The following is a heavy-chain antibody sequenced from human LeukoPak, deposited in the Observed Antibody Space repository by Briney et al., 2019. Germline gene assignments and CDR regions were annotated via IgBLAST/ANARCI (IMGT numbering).Heavy chain of an antibody. D-gene: IGHD5-18*01. CDR1: GGSISSYY. CDR2: VYYSGST. V-gene: IGHV4-59*01. Sequence: SETLSLTCTVSGGSISSYYWSWIRQSPGKGLEWIGYVYYSGSTNYNPSLKSRVTISVDTSKKQFSLKLSSVTAADTAVYYCARSGYSYGADAVDIWGQGTMVTVSS. CDR3: ARSGYSYGADAVDI. J-gene: IGHJ3*02.